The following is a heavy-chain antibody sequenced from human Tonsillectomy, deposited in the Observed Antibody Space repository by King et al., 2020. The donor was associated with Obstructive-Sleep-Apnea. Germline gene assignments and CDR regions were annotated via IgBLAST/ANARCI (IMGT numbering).Heavy chain of an antibody. D-gene: IGHD3-22*01. V-gene: IGHV3-30*03. Sequence: VQLVESGGGAVQPGRSLRLSCAASGFTFSSSGMHWVRQAPGKGLEWVAVISYDGSDKYYADSVKGRFTISRDNSRNTLYVQMNRLRAEDTAVYYCARDPDPNYYDSSGYYYFDYWGQGTLVTVSS. J-gene: IGHJ4*02. CDR1: GFTFSSSG. CDR3: ARDPDPNYYDSSGYYYFDY. CDR2: ISYDGSDK.